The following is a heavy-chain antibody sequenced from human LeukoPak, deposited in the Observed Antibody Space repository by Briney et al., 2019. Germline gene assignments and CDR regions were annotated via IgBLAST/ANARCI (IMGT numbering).Heavy chain of an antibody. CDR1: GFTFSTYS. D-gene: IGHD6-19*01. J-gene: IGHJ4*02. CDR2: IGGSSSSI. CDR3: AREVAEAFDY. Sequence: PGGSLRLSCAASGFTFSTYSMNWVRQAPGKGLEWVSSIGGSSSSIYYADSVKGRFTISRDNAKNSLYPQMNSLRAEDTAVYYCAREVAEAFDYWGQGALVTVSS. V-gene: IGHV3-21*01.